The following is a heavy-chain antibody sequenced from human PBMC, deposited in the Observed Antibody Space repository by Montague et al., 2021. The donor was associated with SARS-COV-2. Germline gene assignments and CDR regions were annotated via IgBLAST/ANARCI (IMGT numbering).Heavy chain of an antibody. CDR3: VRPLWFGDSDYYFES. CDR2: IRPDGTST. CDR1: GFPFRSYW. Sequence: SLRLSCAASGFPFRSYWMHWVRRVPGRGLVWVSRIRPDGTSTHYAASVKGRFIISRDNAKNTLSLEMTNLRVDDTAIYYCVRPLWFGDSDYYFESWGQGTLVSVSS. J-gene: IGHJ4*02. D-gene: IGHD3-10*01. V-gene: IGHV3-74*01.